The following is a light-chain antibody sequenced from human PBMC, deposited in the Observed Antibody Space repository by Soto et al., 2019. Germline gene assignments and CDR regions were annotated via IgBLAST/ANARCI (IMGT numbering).Light chain of an antibody. V-gene: IGLV2-14*01. CDR3: SSYTSRSTH. Sequence: QSALTQPASVSGSPGQSIAISCTGTSSDVGDYNYVSWYQQHPGKAPKLMIYEVSNRPSGVSNRFSGSKSGNTASLTISGLQAEDEADYYCSSYTSRSTHFGGGTKLTVL. CDR2: EVS. J-gene: IGLJ2*01. CDR1: SSDVGDYNY.